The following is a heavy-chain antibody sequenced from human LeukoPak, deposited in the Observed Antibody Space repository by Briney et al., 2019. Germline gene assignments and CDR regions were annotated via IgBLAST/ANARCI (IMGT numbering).Heavy chain of an antibody. CDR1: GGSISSSSYY. D-gene: IGHD3-22*01. CDR3: ARSYDSSGYSHDY. V-gene: IGHV4-39*07. J-gene: IGHJ4*02. Sequence: PSETLSLTCTVSGGSISSSSYYWGWIRQPPGKGLEWIGSIYYSGNTYYNPSLKRRVTISVDTSKNQFSLKLSSVTAADTAVYYCARSYDSSGYSHDYWGQGTLVTVSS. CDR2: IYYSGNT.